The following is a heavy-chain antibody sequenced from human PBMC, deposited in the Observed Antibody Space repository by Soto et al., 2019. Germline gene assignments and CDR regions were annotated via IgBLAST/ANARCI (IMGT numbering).Heavy chain of an antibody. CDR2: ISSSSSYI. CDR3: ARVGGGYQLLHAFDI. D-gene: IGHD2-2*01. J-gene: IGHJ3*02. CDR1: GFTFSSYS. Sequence: VGSLRLSCAASGFTFSSYSMNWVRQAPGKGLEWVSSISSSSSYIYYADSVKGRFTISRDNAKNSLYLQMNSLRAEDTAVYYCARVGGGYQLLHAFDIWGQGTMVTVSS. V-gene: IGHV3-21*01.